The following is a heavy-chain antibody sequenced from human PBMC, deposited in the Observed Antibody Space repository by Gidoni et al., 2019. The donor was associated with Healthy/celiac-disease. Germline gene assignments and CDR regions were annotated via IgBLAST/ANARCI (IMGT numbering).Heavy chain of an antibody. CDR1: GFTVSSNY. Sequence: EVQLVESGGGLVQTGGSLRLSCAASGFTVSSNYMSWVRQAPGNGLEWVSVIYSGGSTDSVASVKGRFTISIDNSKNTLYLQMNSLRAEDTAVYYCARGDYGDYLPDYWGQGTLVTVSS. D-gene: IGHD4-17*01. V-gene: IGHV3-66*01. J-gene: IGHJ4*02. CDR2: IYSGGST. CDR3: ARGDYGDYLPDY.